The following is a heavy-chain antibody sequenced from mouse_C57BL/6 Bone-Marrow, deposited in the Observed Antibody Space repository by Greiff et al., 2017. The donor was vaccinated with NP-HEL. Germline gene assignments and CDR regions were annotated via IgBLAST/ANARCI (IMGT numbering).Heavy chain of an antibody. D-gene: IGHD1-1*01. CDR1: GYTFTTYW. Sequence: QVQLKQPGAELVKPGASVKLSCKASGYTFTTYWMPWVKQRPGQGLEWIGEIDPSGSYTNYNQKFKGQATLTVDTSTSTAYMRLSSLTSEATAFYYCARKAYYGRSYEFAYWGQGTLVTVSA. V-gene: IGHV1-50*01. CDR3: ARKAYYGRSYEFAY. J-gene: IGHJ3*01. CDR2: IDPSGSYT.